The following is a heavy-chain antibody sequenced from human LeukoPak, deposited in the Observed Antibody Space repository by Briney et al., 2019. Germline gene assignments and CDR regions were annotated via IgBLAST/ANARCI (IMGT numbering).Heavy chain of an antibody. D-gene: IGHD6-6*01. Sequence: QPGGSLRLSCAASGFTFSSYSMNWVRQAPGKGLEWVSYISSSSSTIYYADSVRGRFTISRDNAKNSLYLQMNSLRAEDTAVYYCASGSSGRGSNFDYWGQGTLVTVSS. CDR1: GFTFSSYS. CDR2: ISSSSSTI. CDR3: ASGSSGRGSNFDY. V-gene: IGHV3-48*01. J-gene: IGHJ4*02.